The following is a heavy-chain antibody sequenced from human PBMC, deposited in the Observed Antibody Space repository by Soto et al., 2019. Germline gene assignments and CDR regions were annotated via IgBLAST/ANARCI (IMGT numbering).Heavy chain of an antibody. CDR3: ARVRQLVGYFYYYMDV. J-gene: IGHJ6*03. D-gene: IGHD6-6*01. CDR1: GYTFTSYD. Sequence: GASVKVSCKASGYTFTSYDINWVRQATGQGLEWMGWMNPNSGNTGYAQKFQGRVTMTRNTSISTAYMELRGLRSDDTAVYYCARVRQLVGYFYYYMDVSGKATTVTVSS. CDR2: MNPNSGNT. V-gene: IGHV1-8*01.